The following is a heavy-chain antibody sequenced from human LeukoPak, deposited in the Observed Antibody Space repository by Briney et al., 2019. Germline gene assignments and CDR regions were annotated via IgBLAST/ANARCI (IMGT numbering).Heavy chain of an antibody. V-gene: IGHV4-34*01. CDR2: INHSGST. Sequence: SETLSLTRAVYGGSFSGYYWSWIRQPPGKGLEWIGEINHSGSTNYNPSLKSRVTISVDTSKNQFSLKLSSVTAADTAVYYCARVYGDYYFDYWGQGTLVTVSS. D-gene: IGHD4-17*01. CDR3: ARVYGDYYFDY. J-gene: IGHJ4*02. CDR1: GGSFSGYY.